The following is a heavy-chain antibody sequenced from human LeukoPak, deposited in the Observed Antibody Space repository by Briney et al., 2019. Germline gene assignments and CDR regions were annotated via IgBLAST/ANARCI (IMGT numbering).Heavy chain of an antibody. J-gene: IGHJ4*02. CDR2: INPNSGGT. Sequence: ASVKGSCKASGYTFTGYYMHWVRQAPGQGLEWMGWINPNSGGTNYAQKFQGRVTMTRDTSISTAYMELSRLRSDDTAVYYCARDPEGIAAAGLDYWGQGTLVTVSS. V-gene: IGHV1-2*02. D-gene: IGHD6-13*01. CDR3: ARDPEGIAAAGLDY. CDR1: GYTFTGYY.